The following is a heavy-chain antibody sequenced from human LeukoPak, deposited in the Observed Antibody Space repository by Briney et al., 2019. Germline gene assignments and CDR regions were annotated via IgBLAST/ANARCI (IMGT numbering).Heavy chain of an antibody. CDR1: GYTFTIYD. D-gene: IGHD3-3*01. J-gene: IGHJ6*02. Sequence: ASVTVSCMASGYTFTIYDINWVRQATGQGLEWMGWMNPNSGNTGYAQKFQGRVTMTRNTSIGTAYMELSSLRSEDTAVYYCARGGRAPYYDFWSGYYIGFNYVPENLGMDVWGQGTTVTVSS. CDR2: MNPNSGNT. CDR3: ARGGRAPYYDFWSGYYIGFNYVPENLGMDV. V-gene: IGHV1-8*01.